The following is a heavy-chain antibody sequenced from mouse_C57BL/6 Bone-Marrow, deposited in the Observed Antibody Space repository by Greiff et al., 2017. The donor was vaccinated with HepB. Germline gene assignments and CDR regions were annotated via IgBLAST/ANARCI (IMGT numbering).Heavy chain of an antibody. CDR3: ASEGGQLRLPYAMDY. J-gene: IGHJ4*01. CDR1: GYSITSGYY. V-gene: IGHV3-6*01. CDR2: ISYDGSN. Sequence: EVQLQESGPGLVKPSQSLSLTCSVTGYSITSGYYWNWIRQFPGNKLEWMGYISYDGSNNYNPSLKNRISITRDTSKNQFFLKLNSVTTEDTATYYCASEGGQLRLPYAMDYWGQGTSVTVSS. D-gene: IGHD3-2*02.